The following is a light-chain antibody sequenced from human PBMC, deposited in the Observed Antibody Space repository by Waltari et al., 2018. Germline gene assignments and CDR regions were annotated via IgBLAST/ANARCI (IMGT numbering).Light chain of an antibody. J-gene: IGLJ2*01. CDR1: SSNIGSYS. CDR3: ASCDDRLRGVV. CDR2: GNN. V-gene: IGLV1-47*01. Sequence: QSLLTQPPSASGTPGQRLTISCSGSSSNIGSYSVYWSQQLPGTAPKLLIDGNNQRPSWVPDRFSGSKSGAAASRAISAVRSEDEADDYGASCDDRLRGVVFGGGTKLTV.